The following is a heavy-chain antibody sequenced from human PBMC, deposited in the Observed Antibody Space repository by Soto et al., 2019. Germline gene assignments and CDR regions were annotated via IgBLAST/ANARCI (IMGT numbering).Heavy chain of an antibody. CDR3: ASGRPPQGLQRRIQPDY. CDR1: GGSINNYY. V-gene: IGHV4-59*01. Sequence: SENLSLTCTVSGGSINNYYWSWIRQPPGKGLEWHGYIYYSGSTNYNPSLKSRVAISVDTSKNQFSLTLSSVTAVDAADYYSASGRPPQGLQRRIQPDYWG. D-gene: IGHD6-25*01. CDR2: IYYSGST. J-gene: IGHJ4*01.